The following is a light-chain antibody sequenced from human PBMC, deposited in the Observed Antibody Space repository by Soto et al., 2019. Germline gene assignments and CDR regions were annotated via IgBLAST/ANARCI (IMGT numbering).Light chain of an antibody. Sequence: EIVLTQSPATLSLSPGERATLSCRASQSVSTYLAGYQQKPGQAPRLLIYGASNRATGIPARFSGSGSGTYFTLTISSLEPEDFAVYYCQQRSIWPPAFGGGTKVDIK. CDR2: GAS. CDR3: QQRSIWPPA. V-gene: IGKV3-11*01. J-gene: IGKJ4*01. CDR1: QSVSTY.